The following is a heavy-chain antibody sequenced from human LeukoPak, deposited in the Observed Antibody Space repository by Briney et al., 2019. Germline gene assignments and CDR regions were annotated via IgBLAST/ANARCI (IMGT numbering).Heavy chain of an antibody. J-gene: IGHJ4*02. D-gene: IGHD6-19*01. Sequence: PGGSLRLSCAASGFTFSSYEMNWVRQAPGKGLEWVSYISSSVSTIYYADSVKGRFTIYRDNSKTTLYLQMNSLRAEDTAVYYCARDGGKVAVAGTSFGDYWGQGTLVTVSS. CDR1: GFTFSSYE. V-gene: IGHV3-48*03. CDR3: ARDGGKVAVAGTSFGDY. CDR2: ISSSVSTI.